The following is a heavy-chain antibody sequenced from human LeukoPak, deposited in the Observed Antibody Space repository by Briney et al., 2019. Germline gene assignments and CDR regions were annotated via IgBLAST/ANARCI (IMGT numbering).Heavy chain of an antibody. V-gene: IGHV1-3*01. J-gene: IGHJ4*02. CDR3: ARSSIAAAGPPFYY. D-gene: IGHD6-13*01. CDR2: INAGNGNT. CDR1: GYTFTSYA. Sequence: ASVKVSCKASGYTFTSYAMHWVRQAAGKRLEWMGWINAGNGNTKYSQKFQGKVTITRDTSASTAYMELSSLRSEDTAVYYCARSSIAAAGPPFYYWGQGTLVTVSS.